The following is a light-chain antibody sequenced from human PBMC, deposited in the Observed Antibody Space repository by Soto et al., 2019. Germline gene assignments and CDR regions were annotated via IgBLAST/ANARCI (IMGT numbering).Light chain of an antibody. CDR2: QTS. CDR1: ESINKY. Sequence: DIQMTQSPATLSASVGDRVTLTCRASESINKYLAWYQQKPGKAPKLLIYQTSSLESGVPSRFSGSGSGTEITLTISSLQPDDFATYYCQQSKTLYTFGQGTKLETK. CDR3: QQSKTLYT. J-gene: IGKJ2*01. V-gene: IGKV1-5*03.